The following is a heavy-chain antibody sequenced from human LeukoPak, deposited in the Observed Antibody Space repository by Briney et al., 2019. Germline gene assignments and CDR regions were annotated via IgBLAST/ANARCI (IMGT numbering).Heavy chain of an antibody. CDR2: ISGSGGST. J-gene: IGHJ5*02. CDR3: AKDGWDYDFWSGYPNWFDP. D-gene: IGHD3-3*01. V-gene: IGHV3-23*01. Sequence: PGGSLRLSCAASGFTFSSYAMSWVRQAPGKGLEWVSAISGSGGSTYYADSVKGRFTISRDNSKNTLYLQMNSLRAEDTAVYYCAKDGWDYDFWSGYPNWFDPWGQGTLVTVSS. CDR1: GFTFSSYA.